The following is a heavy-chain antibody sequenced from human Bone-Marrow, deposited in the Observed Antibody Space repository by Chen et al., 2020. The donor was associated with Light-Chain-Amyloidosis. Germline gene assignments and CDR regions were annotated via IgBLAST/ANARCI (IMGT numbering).Heavy chain of an antibody. Sequence: EVQLEQSGPEVEKPGESLKISCKGSGYTFPNDWIGWVRQMPGKGLAWMGVIYPDDSDARYSPSFEGQVTISADKSITTAYLQWRSLKASDTAMYYCARRRDGYNFDYWGQGTLVTVSS. CDR1: GYTFPNDW. V-gene: IGHV5-51*01. D-gene: IGHD5-12*01. CDR3: ARRRDGYNFDY. CDR2: IYPDDSDA. J-gene: IGHJ4*02.